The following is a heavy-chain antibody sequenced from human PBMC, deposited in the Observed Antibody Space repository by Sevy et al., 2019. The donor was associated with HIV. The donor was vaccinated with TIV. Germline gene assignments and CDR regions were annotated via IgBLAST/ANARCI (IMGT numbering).Heavy chain of an antibody. J-gene: IGHJ3*02. CDR1: GFTFSSYD. Sequence: GGSPRLSCAASGFTFSSYDMHWVRQATGKGLEWVSAIGTAGDTYYPGSVKGRFTISRENAKNSLYLQMNSLRAGDTAVYYCARVRRYCSGGSCYFDDAFDIWGQGTMVTVSS. CDR3: ARVRRYCSGGSCYFDDAFDI. D-gene: IGHD2-15*01. CDR2: IGTAGDT. V-gene: IGHV3-13*01.